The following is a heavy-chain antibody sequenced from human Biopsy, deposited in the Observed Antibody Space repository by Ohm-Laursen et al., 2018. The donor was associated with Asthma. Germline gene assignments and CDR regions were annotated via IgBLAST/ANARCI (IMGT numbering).Heavy chain of an antibody. CDR2: VNTGNGDT. V-gene: IGHV1-3*04. D-gene: IGHD3-9*01. Sequence: SSVKVSCKASGYNFISFAIHWVRQAPGQRLEWMGWVNTGNGDTKYSQKFQGRVTITRDTSASTAYMELRSLRSEDTATYYCTRTYYDFLTGQVKDVFGVWGQGTMVTVSS. CDR1: GYNFISFA. J-gene: IGHJ3*01. CDR3: TRTYYDFLTGQVKDVFGV.